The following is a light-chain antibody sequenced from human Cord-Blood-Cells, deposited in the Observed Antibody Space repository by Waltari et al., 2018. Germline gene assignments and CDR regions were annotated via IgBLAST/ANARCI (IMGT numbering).Light chain of an antibody. CDR1: SRDVGGYNY. V-gene: IGLV2-14*01. J-gene: IGLJ3*02. CDR3: SSYTSSSTWV. CDR2: DVS. Sequence: QSALTQPASVSGSPGQSITIPLTVTSRDVGGYNYVSWYQQHPGKAPKLTIYDVSERLSVDSKRCSGSRSGNTAPLTISGLQAEDEADCYCSSYTSSSTWVFGGGTKLTVL.